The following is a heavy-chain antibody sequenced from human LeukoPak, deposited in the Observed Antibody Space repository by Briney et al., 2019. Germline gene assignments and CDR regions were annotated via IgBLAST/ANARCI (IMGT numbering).Heavy chain of an antibody. Sequence: GGSLRLSCAASGFTFSSFWMSWVRQAPGRGLEWAAFIRYDGSNKYYADSVKGRFTISRDNSKNTLYLQMNRLRAEDTAVYYCAKVPLIAAPKHFDYWGQGTLVTVSS. CDR2: IRYDGSNK. CDR3: AKVPLIAAPKHFDY. CDR1: GFTFSSFW. V-gene: IGHV3-30*02. J-gene: IGHJ4*02. D-gene: IGHD6-13*01.